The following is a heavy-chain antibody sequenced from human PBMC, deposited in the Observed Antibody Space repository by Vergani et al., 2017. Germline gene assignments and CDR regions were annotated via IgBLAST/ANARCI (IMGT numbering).Heavy chain of an antibody. CDR1: GFTFDDYA. CDR2: ISWNSDSI. CDR3: AKDKGANDRGSFDY. V-gene: IGHV3-9*01. Sequence: EVHLVESGGGLVLPGRSLRLSCAASGFTFDDYAMHWVRQAPGKGLEWDSGISWNSDSIGYADSVKDRFTISRDNAKNSLHLQMNSLRTEDTALYYCAKDKGANDRGSFDYWGQGTLVTVSS. D-gene: IGHD3-10*02. J-gene: IGHJ4*02.